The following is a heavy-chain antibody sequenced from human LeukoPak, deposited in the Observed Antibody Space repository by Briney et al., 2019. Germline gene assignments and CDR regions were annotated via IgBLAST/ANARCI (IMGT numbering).Heavy chain of an antibody. J-gene: IGHJ6*02. Sequence: ASVKVSCKASGGTFSSYAISWVRQAPGQGLEWMGWISAYNGNTNYAQKLQGRVTMTTDTSTSTAYMELRSLRSDDTAVYYCARGGPAYDYYYGMDVWGQGTTVTVSS. CDR2: ISAYNGNT. CDR1: GGTFSSYA. CDR3: ARGGPAYDYYYGMDV. D-gene: IGHD2-2*01. V-gene: IGHV1-18*01.